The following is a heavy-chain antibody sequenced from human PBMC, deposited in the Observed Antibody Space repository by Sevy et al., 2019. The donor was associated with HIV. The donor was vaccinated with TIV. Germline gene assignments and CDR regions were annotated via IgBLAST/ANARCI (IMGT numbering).Heavy chain of an antibody. V-gene: IGHV3-30*02. D-gene: IGHD2-8*02. CDR1: GFTFSNHG. CDR2: IQYDGSNE. CDR3: AKDRKVLLVVYAIPFDVFDI. Sequence: GGSLRLSCAASGFTFSNHGMHWVRQAPGKGLEWVAFIQYDGSNEYYGDSVKGRFTISRDNSKNTLYLQMNSLRPEDTAVYYCAKDRKVLLVVYAIPFDVFDIWGQGTMVTVSS. J-gene: IGHJ3*02.